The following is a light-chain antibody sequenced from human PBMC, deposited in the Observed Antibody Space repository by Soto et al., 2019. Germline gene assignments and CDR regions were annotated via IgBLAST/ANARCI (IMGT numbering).Light chain of an antibody. J-gene: IGKJ1*01. Sequence: DIQMTQSPSSLSASVGDRVTITCGASQGISNYLAWYQQRLGKVPKLLIYAASTLQSGVPSRFSGSGSGTDFTLTISSLQPEDVATYYCQKYDSPPWTFGQGTKV. CDR3: QKYDSPPWT. V-gene: IGKV1-27*01. CDR2: AAS. CDR1: QGISNY.